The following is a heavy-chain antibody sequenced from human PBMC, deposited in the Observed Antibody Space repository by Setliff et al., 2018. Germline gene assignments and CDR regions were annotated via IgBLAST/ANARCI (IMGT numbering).Heavy chain of an antibody. CDR1: GFTFSSFW. V-gene: IGHV3-7*03. CDR3: ARDKDKDFDF. CDR2: INQDGSGK. J-gene: IGHJ4*02. Sequence: PGGSLRLSCAASGFTFSSFWMSWVRQSPGGGLEWVANINQDGSGKFYVDSVKGRFTISRDNTKNSVYLQISSLTVEDTAVYYCARDKDKDFDFWGQGTLVTVSS.